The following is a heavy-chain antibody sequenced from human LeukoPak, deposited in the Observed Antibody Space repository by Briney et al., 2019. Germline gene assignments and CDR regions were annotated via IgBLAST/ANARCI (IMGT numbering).Heavy chain of an antibody. CDR1: GFTFSTYA. CDR2: IWYDGSHK. J-gene: IGHJ4*02. D-gene: IGHD3-10*01. Sequence: GRSLRLSCVDSGFTFSTYAMHWVRQPPGKGLEWVAVIWYDGSHKYYADSVKGRFTISRDNSKNTLHLQMNSLRAEDTAVYYCARDLLLWFGELSGDSDYWGQGTLVTVSS. V-gene: IGHV3-33*08. CDR3: ARDLLLWFGELSGDSDY.